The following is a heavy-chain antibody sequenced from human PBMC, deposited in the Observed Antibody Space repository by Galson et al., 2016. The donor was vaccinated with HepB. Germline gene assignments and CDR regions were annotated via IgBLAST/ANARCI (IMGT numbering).Heavy chain of an antibody. J-gene: IGHJ1*01. CDR1: GYNFNIYA. CDR3: ALPIEECSGSSCDAAENVHH. Sequence: SVKVSCKASGYNFNIYAIHWVRQAPGQGLEWMGWISGGNGNTKYSQKFQGRVTITGDTSARTVFMELSSLTSEDTAVCYCALPIEECSGSSCDAAENVHHWGQGTLVTVSS. D-gene: IGHD2-15*01. V-gene: IGHV1-3*01. CDR2: ISGGNGNT.